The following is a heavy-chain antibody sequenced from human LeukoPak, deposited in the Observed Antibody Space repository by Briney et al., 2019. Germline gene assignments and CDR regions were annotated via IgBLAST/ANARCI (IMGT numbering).Heavy chain of an antibody. CDR1: GGSFSGYY. CDR3: ARLYVPGYFDY. V-gene: IGHV4-34*01. Sequence: PSETLSLTCAVYGGSFSGYYWSWIRQPPGKGLEWIGEINHSGSTNYNPSLKSRVTISVDTSKNQFSLNLNSVTAADTAVYYCARLYVPGYFDYWGQGTLVTVPS. D-gene: IGHD5/OR15-5a*01. J-gene: IGHJ4*02. CDR2: INHSGST.